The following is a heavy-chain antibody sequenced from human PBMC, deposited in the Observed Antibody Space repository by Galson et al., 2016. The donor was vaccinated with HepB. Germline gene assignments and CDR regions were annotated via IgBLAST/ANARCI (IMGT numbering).Heavy chain of an antibody. D-gene: IGHD4-17*01. J-gene: IGHJ4*02. CDR1: RFIFSDYA. CDR2: ISYDGKTF. V-gene: IGHV3-30*04. CDR3: TTESDPVYGAHSSVGDC. Sequence: SLRLSCAASRFIFSDYAMFWVRQAPGKGLEWLAFISYDGKTFHYAAPVRGRFTISRDDSKNTLYLQMNSLNTEDTAVYYCTTESDPVYGAHSSVGDCWGQGTLVTVSS.